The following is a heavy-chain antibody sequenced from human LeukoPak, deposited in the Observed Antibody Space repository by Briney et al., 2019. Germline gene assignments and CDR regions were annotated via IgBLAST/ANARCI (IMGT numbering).Heavy chain of an antibody. CDR1: GGSISSYY. J-gene: IGHJ4*02. D-gene: IGHD5-18*01. V-gene: IGHV4-4*09. Sequence: SETLSLTCTVSGGSISSYYWSWIRQPPGKGLEWIGYIYTSGSTNYNPSLKSRVTISVDTSKNQFSLKLSSVTAADTAVYYCARELGGYSYGYIDYWGQGTLVTVSS. CDR3: ARELGGYSYGYIDY. CDR2: IYTSGST.